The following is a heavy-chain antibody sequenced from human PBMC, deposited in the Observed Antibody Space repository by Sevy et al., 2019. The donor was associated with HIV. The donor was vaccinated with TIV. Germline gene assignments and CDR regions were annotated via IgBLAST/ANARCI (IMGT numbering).Heavy chain of an antibody. CDR1: GFTFSSYA. CDR3: AKDVVVLIGDAFDI. CDR2: ISGADSST. J-gene: IGHJ3*02. V-gene: IGHV3-23*01. Sequence: GGSLRLSCAASGFTFSSYAMNWVRQAPGKGLQWVSAISGADSSTHYADSVKGRFTISRDNSKNTLYLQMNSLRAEDKAIYYCAKDVVVLIGDAFDIWGQGTMVTVSS. D-gene: IGHD3-22*01.